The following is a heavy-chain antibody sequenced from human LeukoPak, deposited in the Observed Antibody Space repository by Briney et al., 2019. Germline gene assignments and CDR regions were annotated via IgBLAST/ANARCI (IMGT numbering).Heavy chain of an antibody. CDR1: APSVASHH. Sequence: PSETLSFNRAGPAPSVASHHWSYIRQPAGKGLEWVGRVHFSGSTNYHPSLMSRVAVSLDKSKNELSLTLRSVSAADTTVYYCTGDESDRGDSGGYHFWGRGVLVTVSS. V-gene: IGHV4-4*07. J-gene: IGHJ4*02. D-gene: IGHD3-22*01. CDR3: TGDESDRGDSGGYHF. CDR2: VHFSGST.